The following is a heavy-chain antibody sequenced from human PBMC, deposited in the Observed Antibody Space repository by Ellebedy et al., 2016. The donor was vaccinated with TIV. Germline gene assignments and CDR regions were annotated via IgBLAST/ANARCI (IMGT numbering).Heavy chain of an antibody. CDR1: GFAFSSYW. D-gene: IGHD2-21*01. J-gene: IGHJ4*03. CDR3: ARVRFGDTAVDY. V-gene: IGHV3-7*01. CDR2: IKQGGGET. Sequence: GESLKISCAASGFAFSSYWMSWVRQAPGKGLEWVANIKQGGGETYYEDSVKGRFTISRDNAKNSLFLQMNSLRAEDTAVYYCARVRFGDTAVDYWGQGTLVTVSS.